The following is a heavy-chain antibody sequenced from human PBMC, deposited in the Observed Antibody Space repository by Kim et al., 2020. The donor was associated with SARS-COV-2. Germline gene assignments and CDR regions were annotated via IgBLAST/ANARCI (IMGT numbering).Heavy chain of an antibody. Sequence: GGSLRLSCAASGFTFSSYGMHWVRQAPGKGLEWVAVISYDGSNKYYADSVKGRFTISRDNSKNTLYLQMNSLRAEDTAVYYCAKDKGFGELLEDYWCQGTLVPVSS. D-gene: IGHD3-10*01. J-gene: IGHJ4*02. CDR2: ISYDGSNK. CDR1: GFTFSSYG. V-gene: IGHV3-30*18. CDR3: AKDKGFGELLEDY.